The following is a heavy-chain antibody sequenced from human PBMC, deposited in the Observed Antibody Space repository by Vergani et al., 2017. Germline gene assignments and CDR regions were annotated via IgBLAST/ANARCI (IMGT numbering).Heavy chain of an antibody. J-gene: IGHJ3*02. V-gene: IGHV4-34*01. CDR1: GGSFSGYY. CDR2: INHSGST. Sequence: QVQLQQWGAGLLKPPETLSLTCAVYGGSFSGYYWSWIRQPPGKGLEWIGEINHSGSTNYNPSLKSRVTIAIDTSKNQFSLKLSSVTAADTAVYYCARAYSSGWYGDAFDIWGQGTMVTVSS. D-gene: IGHD6-19*01. CDR3: ARAYSSGWYGDAFDI.